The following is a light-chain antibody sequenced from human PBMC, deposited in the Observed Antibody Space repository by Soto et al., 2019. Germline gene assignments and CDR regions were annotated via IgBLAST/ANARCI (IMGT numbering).Light chain of an antibody. CDR3: LQNHNYPRT. CDR1: QDISDD. CDR2: GAS. V-gene: IGKV1-6*01. Sequence: IQMTQSPSSLSACVGDRVTITCRASQDISDDVGWYQQTPGKAPKLLISGASRLQSGVPSRFSGSGSGAAFTLTITSLRPEDSATYYCLQNHNYPRTFGQGTKVDIK. J-gene: IGKJ1*01.